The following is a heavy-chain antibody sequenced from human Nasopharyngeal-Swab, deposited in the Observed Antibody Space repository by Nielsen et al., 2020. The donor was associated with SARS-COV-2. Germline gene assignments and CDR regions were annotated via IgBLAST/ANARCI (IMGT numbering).Heavy chain of an antibody. Sequence: GESLKIPCIASGFTFNIYAMAWVRRTPGRGLQWVSGISASGGSTYYTDSVKGRFAVSRDNSRNTLYLQMHSLRVEDTALYYGAKDDVVRGDAFDIWGQGTMVTVSS. CDR3: AKDDVVRGDAFDI. D-gene: IGHD3-10*01. J-gene: IGHJ3*02. CDR1: GFTFNIYA. CDR2: ISASGGST. V-gene: IGHV3-23*01.